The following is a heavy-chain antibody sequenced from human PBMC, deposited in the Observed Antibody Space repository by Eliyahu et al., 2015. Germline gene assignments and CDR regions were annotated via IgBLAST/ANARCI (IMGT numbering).Heavy chain of an antibody. D-gene: IGHD2-2*01. J-gene: IGHJ4*02. Sequence: LXWVAVISYDGSXKYYADSVKGRFNISRDNSKNTLYLQMNSLRAEDTAVYYCAKDRYLGYCTSTSCYGFFSDYWGQGTLVTVSS. CDR3: AKDRYLGYCTSTSCYGFFSDY. CDR2: ISYDGSXK. V-gene: IGHV3-30*18.